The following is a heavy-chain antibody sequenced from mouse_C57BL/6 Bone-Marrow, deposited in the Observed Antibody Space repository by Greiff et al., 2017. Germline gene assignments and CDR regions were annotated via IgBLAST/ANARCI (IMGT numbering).Heavy chain of an antibody. CDR1: GYTFTSYW. J-gene: IGHJ2*01. Sequence: VQLQQPGAALVKPGASVKMSCKASGYTFTSYWITWVKQRPGQGLEWIGDIYPGSGSTNYNEKFKSKATLTVDTSSSTAYMQLSSLTSEDSAVYYCAREEVITTVEDYWGQGTTLTVSS. V-gene: IGHV1-55*01. CDR2: IYPGSGST. CDR3: AREEVITTVEDY. D-gene: IGHD1-1*01.